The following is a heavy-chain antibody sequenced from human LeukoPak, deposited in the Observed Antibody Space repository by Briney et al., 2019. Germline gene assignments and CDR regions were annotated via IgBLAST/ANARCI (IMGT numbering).Heavy chain of an antibody. Sequence: ASVKVSCKASGYTFTNYGISWVRRAPGQGLEWMGWISAYNGHTKYAQKVQGRVTMTRDTSTSTAYMELRSLRSDDTAVYYCARDGHRRYHYDSSGREDAFDIWGQGTMVTVSS. CDR3: ARDGHRRYHYDSSGREDAFDI. V-gene: IGHV1-18*01. CDR1: GYTFTNYG. D-gene: IGHD3-22*01. CDR2: ISAYNGHT. J-gene: IGHJ3*02.